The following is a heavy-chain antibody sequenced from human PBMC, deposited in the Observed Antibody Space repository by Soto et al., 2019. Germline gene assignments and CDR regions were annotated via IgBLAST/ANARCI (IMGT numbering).Heavy chain of an antibody. CDR1: GFDFSGSE. CDR2: ITGSGGAM. CDR3: AKVATFILGSPG. V-gene: IGHV3-48*03. J-gene: IGHJ4*01. Sequence: GWSMRLSCTASGFDFSGSEMNWFRQAPGKGLEWVAYITGSGGAMFHADSVKGRFSISRDNAKNSLFLEMNNLTADDAGVYYCAKVATFILGSPGWCHGTQVTVFS. D-gene: IGHD7-27*01.